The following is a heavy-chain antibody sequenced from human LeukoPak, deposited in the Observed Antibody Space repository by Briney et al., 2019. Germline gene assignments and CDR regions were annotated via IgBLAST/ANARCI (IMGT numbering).Heavy chain of an antibody. Sequence: PSETLSLTCAVYGGSFSGYYWSWIRQPPGKGLEWIGEINHSGSTNCNPSLKSRVTISVDTSKNQFSLKLSSVTAADTAVYYCARGRSWFGELSKDFDYWGQGTLVTVSS. CDR3: ARGRSWFGELSKDFDY. CDR1: GGSFSGYY. V-gene: IGHV4-34*01. CDR2: INHSGST. J-gene: IGHJ4*02. D-gene: IGHD3-10*01.